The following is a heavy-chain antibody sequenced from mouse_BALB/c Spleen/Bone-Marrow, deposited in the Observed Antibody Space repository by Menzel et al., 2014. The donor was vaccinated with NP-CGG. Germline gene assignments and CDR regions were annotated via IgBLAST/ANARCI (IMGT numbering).Heavy chain of an antibody. CDR2: ITFDGSY. CDR3: ARALGSYVWYFDV. J-gene: IGHJ1*01. D-gene: IGHD1-1*02. Sequence: EVKLMESGPGLMKPSQSLSLTCSVTGFSITSGYYWNWIRPFPGHTLEWMGYITFDGSYDYNPSLKNRISITRETSNNQFFLKLNSVTAEDTASYYCARALGSYVWYFDVWGAGTTVTVSS. V-gene: IGHV3-6*02. CDR1: GFSITSGYY.